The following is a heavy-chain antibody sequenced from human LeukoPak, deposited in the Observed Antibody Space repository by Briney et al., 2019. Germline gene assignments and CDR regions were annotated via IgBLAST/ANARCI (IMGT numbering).Heavy chain of an antibody. Sequence: GRSLRLSCAASGFSVSSNYMSWVRQAPGEGLEWFSAISGSGGRTYYADSVKGRFTISRDNSKNTLYLQMNSLRAEDTAVYYCAKAAGGGWAPFEYWGQGTLVTVSS. J-gene: IGHJ4*02. V-gene: IGHV3-23*01. CDR3: AKAAGGGWAPFEY. CDR1: GFSVSSNY. D-gene: IGHD6-19*01. CDR2: ISGSGGRT.